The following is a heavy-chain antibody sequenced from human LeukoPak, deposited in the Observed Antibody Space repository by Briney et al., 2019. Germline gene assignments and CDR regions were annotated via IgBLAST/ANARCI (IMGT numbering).Heavy chain of an antibody. CDR1: GYTFTSYD. CDR2: MNPNSGNT. Sequence: ASVKVSCKASGYTFTSYDINWVRQATGQGLEWMGWMNPNSGNTGYAQKFQGRVTMTRNTSISTAYMELSSLRSEDTAVYYCARVSFLDYCSGGSCYSGDWFDPWGQGTLVTVSS. CDR3: ARVSFLDYCSGGSCYSGDWFDP. D-gene: IGHD2-15*01. J-gene: IGHJ5*02. V-gene: IGHV1-8*01.